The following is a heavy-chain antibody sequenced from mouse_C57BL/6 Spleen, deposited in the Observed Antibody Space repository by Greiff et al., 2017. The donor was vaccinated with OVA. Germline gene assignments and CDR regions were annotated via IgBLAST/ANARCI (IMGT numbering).Heavy chain of an antibody. Sequence: QVQLQQSGAELVRPGASVKLSCKASGYTFTDYYINWVKQRPGQGLEWIARIYPGSGNTYYNEKFKGKATLTAEKSSSTAYMQLSSLTSEDSAVYFCARWDYDGFDYWGQGTTLTVSS. CDR2: IYPGSGNT. CDR1: GYTFTDYY. CDR3: ARWDYDGFDY. D-gene: IGHD2-4*01. J-gene: IGHJ2*01. V-gene: IGHV1-76*01.